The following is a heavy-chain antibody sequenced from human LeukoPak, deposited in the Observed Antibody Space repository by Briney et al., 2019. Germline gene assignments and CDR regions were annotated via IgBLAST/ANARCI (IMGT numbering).Heavy chain of an antibody. D-gene: IGHD3-10*01. V-gene: IGHV1-3*01. Sequence: ASVKVSCKASGYTFTSYAMHWVRQAPGQRLEWMGWINAGNGNTKYSQKFQVRVTISRDTSAGTAYLELSSLRSEDTAVYYCARGEVITMVRGGIGNNWLDPWGQGTLVTVSS. CDR1: GYTFTSYA. CDR2: INAGNGNT. J-gene: IGHJ5*02. CDR3: ARGEVITMVRGGIGNNWLDP.